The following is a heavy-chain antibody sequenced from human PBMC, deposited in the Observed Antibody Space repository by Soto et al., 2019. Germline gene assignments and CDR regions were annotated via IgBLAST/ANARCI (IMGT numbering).Heavy chain of an antibody. CDR1: GFDFGTSW. D-gene: IGHD4-17*01. CDR2: IYPGASDT. CDR3: ARSDYGDYRRRFDP. V-gene: IGHV5-51*01. J-gene: IGHJ5*02. Sequence: EVQLVQSGAEVKQPGESLKISCQGLGFDFGTSWIAWLRQMPGKGPEWMAIIYPGASDTKYSPSFRDHVTISADKPISTAYLQWDSLKASDSAIYYCARSDYGDYRRRFDPWGQGTLVTVSS.